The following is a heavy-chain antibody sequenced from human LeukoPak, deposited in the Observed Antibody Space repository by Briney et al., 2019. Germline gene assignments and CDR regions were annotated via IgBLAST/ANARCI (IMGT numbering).Heavy chain of an antibody. V-gene: IGHV1-69*05. J-gene: IGHJ5*02. CDR3: ARESMADFYYWFDP. CDR1: GGTFSSYA. D-gene: IGHD2-21*02. Sequence: SVEVSCKASGGTFSSYAISWVRQAPGQGLEWMGRIIPIFGTANYAQKFQGRVTITTDESTSTAYMELSSLRSEDTAVYYCARESMADFYYWFDPWGQGTLVTVSS. CDR2: IIPIFGTA.